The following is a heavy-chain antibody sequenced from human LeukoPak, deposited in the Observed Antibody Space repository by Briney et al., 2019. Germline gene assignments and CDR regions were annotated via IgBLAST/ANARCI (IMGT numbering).Heavy chain of an antibody. J-gene: IGHJ4*02. CDR1: GFTFGSYG. CDR2: SSGRSTTI. V-gene: IGHV3-48*01. CDR3: ASDYNFDY. D-gene: IGHD2-2*02. Sequence: GGSLRLSCAASGFTFGSYGMIWVRQAPGKGLEWVSYSSGRSTTIHYADSVKGRFTISRDNAKNSLYLQMNGLRAEDTAVYYCASDYNFDYWGQGTLVTVSS.